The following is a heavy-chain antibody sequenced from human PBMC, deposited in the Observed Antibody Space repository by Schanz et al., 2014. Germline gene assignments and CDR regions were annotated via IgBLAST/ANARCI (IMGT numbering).Heavy chain of an antibody. J-gene: IGHJ4*02. V-gene: IGHV1-69*09. CDR1: GGTFSSYT. CDR3: ARGRGFYDY. Sequence: QVQLVQSGAEMKKPGSSVKVSCKLSGGTFSSYTISWMRQAPGQGLEWMGKIIPVLNIATYAQRFQGRVSITADTSTNTAYMELSSLTSEDTAVHYCARGRGFYDYWGQGTLVTVSS. CDR2: IIPVLNIA. D-gene: IGHD3-10*01.